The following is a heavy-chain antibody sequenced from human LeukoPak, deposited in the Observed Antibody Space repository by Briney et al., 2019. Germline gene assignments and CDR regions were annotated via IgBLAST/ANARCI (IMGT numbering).Heavy chain of an antibody. Sequence: ASVKVSCKASGYTFTDYYLHWVRQAPGQGLEWMGWINPNSGDTDYAQKFQGRVTMTRDTSISTAYMELSRLRYDDTAVYYCARGASRSFDYWDQGTLVTVSS. CDR3: ARGASRSFDY. CDR2: INPNSGDT. V-gene: IGHV1-2*02. CDR1: GYTFTDYY. J-gene: IGHJ4*02.